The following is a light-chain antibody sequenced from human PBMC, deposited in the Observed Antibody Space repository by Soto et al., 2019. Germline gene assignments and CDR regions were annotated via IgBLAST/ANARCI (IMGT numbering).Light chain of an antibody. CDR1: SSDVGGYNY. Sequence: QSVLTQPASVSGSPGQSITISCTGTSSDVGGYNYVSWYQQHPGKAPKLMIYEVSNRPSGVSNRFSGSKSCNTASLTISWLPAEDEADYYCSSYTSSSNAVFG. J-gene: IGLJ1*01. V-gene: IGLV2-14*01. CDR2: EVS. CDR3: SSYTSSSNAV.